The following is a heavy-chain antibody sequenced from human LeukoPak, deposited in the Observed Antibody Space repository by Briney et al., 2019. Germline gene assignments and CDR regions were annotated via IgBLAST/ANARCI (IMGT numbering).Heavy chain of an antibody. CDR3: AKQYGDLNY. Sequence: GGSLRLSCAASGFAFSSYAMNWVRQAPGKGLEWVSGISGSGGSTYYADSVKGRFTISRDNSKNTLYLQMNSLRAEDTAVYYCAKQYGDLNYWGQGTLVTVSS. CDR2: ISGSGGST. V-gene: IGHV3-23*01. J-gene: IGHJ4*02. D-gene: IGHD4-17*01. CDR1: GFAFSSYA.